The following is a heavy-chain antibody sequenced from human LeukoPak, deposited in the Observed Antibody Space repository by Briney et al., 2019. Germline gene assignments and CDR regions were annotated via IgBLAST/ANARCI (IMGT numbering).Heavy chain of an antibody. CDR1: GFTVSTNY. D-gene: IGHD3-9*01. V-gene: IGHV3-53*01. CDR2: LSRDSNT. J-gene: IGHJ4*02. CDR3: VSHSDTLTSYSFDY. Sequence: GGSLRLSCAVSGFTVSTNYMSWVRQAPGKGLEWVSILSRDSNTVYADSVKGRFTISRDNSKNTLSLQMNSLRAGDTAVYYCVSHSDTLTSYSFDYWGQGTLVTVSS.